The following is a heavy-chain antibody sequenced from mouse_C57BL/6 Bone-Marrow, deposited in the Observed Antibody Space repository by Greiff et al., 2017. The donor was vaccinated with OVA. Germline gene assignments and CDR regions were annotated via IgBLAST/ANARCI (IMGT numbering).Heavy chain of an antibody. CDR1: GYTFTSYW. V-gene: IGHV1-5*01. D-gene: IGHD1-1*01. CDR3: TRYGITTGVAAFDY. CDR2: IYPGNSDT. J-gene: IGHJ2*01. Sequence: VQLQQSGTVLARPGASVKMSCKTSGYTFTSYWMHWVKQRPGQGLEWIGAIYPGNSDTSYNQKFKGKTELTAVTSASTAYMELRSLTIEDSAVYYCTRYGITTGVAAFDYWGQGTTLTVSS.